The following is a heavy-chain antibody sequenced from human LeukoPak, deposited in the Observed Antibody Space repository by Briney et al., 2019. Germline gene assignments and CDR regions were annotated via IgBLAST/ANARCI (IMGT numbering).Heavy chain of an antibody. CDR2: INPNSGGT. D-gene: IGHD5-24*01. V-gene: IGHV1-2*02. CDR1: EYTFTDYY. CDR3: ARAVRDGYIDYFYYMDV. Sequence: ASVKVSCKASEYTFTDYYIHWVRQAPGQGLEWMGWINPNSGGTNYAQKFQGRVTMTRDTSISTAYMELSSLRSEDTAIYYCARAVRDGYIDYFYYMDVWGKGTTVTVSS. J-gene: IGHJ6*03.